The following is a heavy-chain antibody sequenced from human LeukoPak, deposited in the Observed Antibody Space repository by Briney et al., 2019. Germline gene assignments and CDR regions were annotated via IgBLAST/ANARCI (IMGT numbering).Heavy chain of an antibody. J-gene: IGHJ3*02. Sequence: ASVKVSCKASGYTFTSYYMHWVRQAPGQGLEWMGIINPSGGSTSYAQKFQGRVTMTRDTSTSTVYMELSSLRSEDTAVYYCASGRSIAARRDAFDIWGQGTMVTVSS. CDR3: ASGRSIAARRDAFDI. CDR1: GYTFTSYY. CDR2: INPSGGST. D-gene: IGHD6-6*01. V-gene: IGHV1-46*01.